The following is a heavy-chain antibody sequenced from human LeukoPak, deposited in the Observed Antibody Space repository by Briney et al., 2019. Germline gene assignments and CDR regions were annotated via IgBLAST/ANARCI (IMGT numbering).Heavy chain of an antibody. CDR3: AAGFGYVDCDY. Sequence: GGSLRLSCAVSGFTVSSNYMSWVRQAPGKGLEWVSVIYSGGSTYYADSVKGRFTISRDNSKNTLYLQMNSLRAEDTAVYYCAAGFGYVDCDYWGQGTLVTVSS. D-gene: IGHD5-12*01. V-gene: IGHV3-53*01. J-gene: IGHJ4*02. CDR1: GFTVSSNY. CDR2: IYSGGST.